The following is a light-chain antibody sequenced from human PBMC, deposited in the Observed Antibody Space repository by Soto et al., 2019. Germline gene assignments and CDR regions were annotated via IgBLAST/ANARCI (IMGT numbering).Light chain of an antibody. J-gene: IGKJ3*01. CDR2: AS. CDR1: QSVSDSY. CDR3: QHYRTSAL. Sequence: EIVLTQSPGTLSLSPGERATLSCRASQSVSDSYLAWYQQKPGQAPRLLIYASSRAAGIPDRFSGSGSGTDFPLTISRLEPEHFAVYYCQHYRTSALFGPGPKVHIK. V-gene: IGKV3-20*01.